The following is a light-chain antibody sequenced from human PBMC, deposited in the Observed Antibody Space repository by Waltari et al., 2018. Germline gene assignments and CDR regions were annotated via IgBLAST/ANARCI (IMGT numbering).Light chain of an antibody. V-gene: IGKV4-1*01. J-gene: IGKJ4*01. CDR3: QQFYDSQLT. CDR2: WAS. CDR1: QSISSKFNYKSY. Sequence: DIVMTQSPDSLAVSLGETATINCKSNQSISSKFNYKSYLAWFQQKPGQPTRLLIYWASTRESGVPGRFSGSGSGTDFTLTISDLQAEDVALYYCQQFYDSQLTFGGGTKVEI.